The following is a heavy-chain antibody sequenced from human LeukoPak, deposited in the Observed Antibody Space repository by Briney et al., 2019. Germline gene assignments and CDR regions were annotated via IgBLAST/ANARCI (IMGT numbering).Heavy chain of an antibody. J-gene: IGHJ4*02. CDR2: IIPIFGTA. D-gene: IGHD3-3*01. CDR1: GGTFSSYA. Sequence: AASVKVSCRASGGTFSSYAISWVRQAPGQGLEWMGGIIPIFGTANYAQKFQGRVTITADKSTSTAYMELSSLRSEDTAVYYCARAIHTNFWSGCSHFDYWGQGTLVTVSS. V-gene: IGHV1-69*06. CDR3: ARAIHTNFWSGCSHFDY.